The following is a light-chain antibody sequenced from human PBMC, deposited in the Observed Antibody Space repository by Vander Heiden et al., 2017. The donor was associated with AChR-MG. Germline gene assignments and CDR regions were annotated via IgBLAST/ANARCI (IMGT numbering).Light chain of an antibody. J-gene: IGLJ2*01. CDR3: SSYTSSSTLV. V-gene: IGLV2-14*03. CDR1: SSDVGGYNY. CDR2: DVS. Sequence: PLTQPASVCGSPGHSITISCTGTSSDVGGYNYVSWYQQHPGKPPKLMIYDVSKRPAGVSNRFSGSKSGNTASLTISGLQAEDEADYYCSSYTSSSTLVFGGGTKLTVL.